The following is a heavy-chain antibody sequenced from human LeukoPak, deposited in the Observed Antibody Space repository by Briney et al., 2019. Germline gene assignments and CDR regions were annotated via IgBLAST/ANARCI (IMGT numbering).Heavy chain of an antibody. CDR1: GFTFSSYW. D-gene: IGHD3-3*01. CDR3: VRNLDFWGDSEDY. Sequence: GGSLRLSCAASGFTFSSYWMHWVRQAPGKGLVWVSRINSDGSTTTYADSVKGRFTISRDNAKNTLYLQMNSLRAEDTAVYCCVRNLDFWGDSEDYWGQGTLVTVSS. J-gene: IGHJ4*02. V-gene: IGHV3-74*01. CDR2: INSDGSTT.